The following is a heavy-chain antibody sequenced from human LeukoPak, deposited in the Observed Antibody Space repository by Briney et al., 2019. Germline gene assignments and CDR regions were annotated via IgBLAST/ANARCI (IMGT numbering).Heavy chain of an antibody. Sequence: GGSLRLSCAASGFTFSTYAMSWVRQAPGKGLEWVSSISGSGYSTYYADSVEGRFTISRDNFKSTLFLQMISLRAEDTAVYSCAKYYYNSSGYYDAAPLDSWGQGTLVTVFS. CDR1: GFTFSTYA. V-gene: IGHV3-23*01. D-gene: IGHD3-22*01. J-gene: IGHJ4*02. CDR2: ISGSGYST. CDR3: AKYYYNSSGYYDAAPLDS.